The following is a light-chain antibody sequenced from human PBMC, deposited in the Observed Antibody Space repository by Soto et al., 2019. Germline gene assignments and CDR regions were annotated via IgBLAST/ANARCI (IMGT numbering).Light chain of an antibody. CDR1: NIDVGGYNY. Sequence: QSVLTQPASVSGSPGQSITISCTGTNIDVGGYNYVSWYQQHPGKAPRLIISDVSNRPSGVSNRFSGSKSGNTASLTISGLQAEDEADYYCNSYRSTSDRYVFGTGTKVTVL. CDR2: DVS. J-gene: IGLJ1*01. CDR3: NSYRSTSDRYV. V-gene: IGLV2-14*01.